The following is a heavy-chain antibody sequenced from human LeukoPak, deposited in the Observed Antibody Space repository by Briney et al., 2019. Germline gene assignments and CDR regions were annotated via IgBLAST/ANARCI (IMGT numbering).Heavy chain of an antibody. CDR1: GFTFSSYS. CDR3: ARAFNPLYSSSLGY. D-gene: IGHD6-13*01. J-gene: IGHJ4*02. CDR2: ISSSSSYI. V-gene: IGHV3-21*01. Sequence: PGGSLRLSCAASGFTFSSYSMNWVRQAPGKGLEWVSSISSSSSYIYYADSVKGRFTIPRDNAKNSLYLQMNSLRAEDTAVYYCARAFNPLYSSSLGYWGQGTLVTVSS.